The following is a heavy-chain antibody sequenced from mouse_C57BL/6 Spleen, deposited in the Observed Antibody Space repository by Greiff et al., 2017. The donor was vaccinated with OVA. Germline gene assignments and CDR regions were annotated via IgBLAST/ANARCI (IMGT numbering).Heavy chain of an antibody. J-gene: IGHJ2*01. V-gene: IGHV1-19*01. CDR1: GYTFTDYY. Sequence: VQLKESGPVLVKPGASVKMSCKASGYTFTDYYMNWVKQSHGKSLEWIGVINPYNGGTSYNQKFKGKATLTVDKSSSTAYMELNSLTSEDSAVYYCARYTVVDRDYVDYWGQGTTLTVSS. CDR2: INPYNGGT. CDR3: ARYTVVDRDYVDY. D-gene: IGHD1-1*01.